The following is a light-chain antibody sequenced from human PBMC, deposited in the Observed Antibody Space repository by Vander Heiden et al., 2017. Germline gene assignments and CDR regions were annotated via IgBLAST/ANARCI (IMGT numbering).Light chain of an antibody. J-gene: IGLJ2*01. V-gene: IGLV1-44*01. CDR3: AAWDDSLNGPV. Sequence: QSVVTQPPSASGTPGQRVPIPCSASSSNLGSNSVNWYQQLPGSAPKLLIYSNSQPPSGVPDRFSGSKSGTSASLAISGLQSEDEADYFCAAWDDSLNGPVFGGGTKLTVL. CDR2: SNS. CDR1: SSNLGSNS.